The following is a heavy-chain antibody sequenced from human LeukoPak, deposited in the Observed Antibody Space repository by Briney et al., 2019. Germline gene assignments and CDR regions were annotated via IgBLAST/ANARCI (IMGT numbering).Heavy chain of an antibody. J-gene: IGHJ5*02. CDR3: AKGGRLVVVPAASWFDP. V-gene: IGHV3-30*18. D-gene: IGHD2-2*01. CDR2: ISYDGSNK. Sequence: GGSLRLSCAVSGFTFSSYGMHWVRQAPGKGLEWVAVISYDGSNKYYADSVKGRFTISRDNSKNTLYLQMNSLRAEDTAVYYCAKGGRLVVVPAASWFDPWGQGTLVTVSS. CDR1: GFTFSSYG.